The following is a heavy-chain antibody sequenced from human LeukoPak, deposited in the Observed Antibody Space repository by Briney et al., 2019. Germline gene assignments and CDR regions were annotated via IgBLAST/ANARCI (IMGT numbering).Heavy chain of an antibody. D-gene: IGHD6-19*01. CDR1: GFTLSSYA. J-gene: IGHJ4*02. Sequence: GGSLRLSCAVSGFTLSSYAMSWVRQAPGKGLVWVSGVSGIDGGTHYADSVKGRFTISRDSSKNTLFLQMNSLRTEDTAVYHCAKDRGIALAGADFDYWGQGTLVTVSS. V-gene: IGHV3-23*01. CDR3: AKDRGIALAGADFDY. CDR2: VSGIDGGT.